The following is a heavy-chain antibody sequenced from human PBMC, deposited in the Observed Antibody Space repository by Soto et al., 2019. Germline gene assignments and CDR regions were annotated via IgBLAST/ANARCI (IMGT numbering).Heavy chain of an antibody. D-gene: IGHD2-8*01. CDR3: ARVGPYCTNGGGSPTYYYYGMDV. CDR2: INHSGST. Sequence: PSETLSLTCAVYGGSFSGYCWSWIRQPPGKGLEWIGEINHSGSTNYNPSLKSRVTISVDTSKNQFSLKLSSVTAADTAVYYCARVGPYCTNGGGSPTYYYYGMDVWGQGNTVSVSS. V-gene: IGHV4-34*01. CDR1: GGSFSGYC. J-gene: IGHJ6*02.